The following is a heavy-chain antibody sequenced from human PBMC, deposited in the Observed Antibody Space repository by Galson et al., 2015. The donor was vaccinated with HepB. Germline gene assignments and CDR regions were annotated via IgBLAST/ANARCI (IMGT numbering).Heavy chain of an antibody. D-gene: IGHD3-3*01. J-gene: IGHJ4*02. CDR3: AKGYDFWSAYYSSTFDY. CDR1: GLTYSSYA. Sequence: SLRLSCAASGLTYSSYAMSWVRQAPGKGLEWVSAISGSGGGTYYADSVKGRFTISRDNSKNTLYLQMNSLRAEDTAVYYCAKGYDFWSAYYSSTFDYWGQGTLVTVSS. CDR2: ISGSGGGT. V-gene: IGHV3-23*01.